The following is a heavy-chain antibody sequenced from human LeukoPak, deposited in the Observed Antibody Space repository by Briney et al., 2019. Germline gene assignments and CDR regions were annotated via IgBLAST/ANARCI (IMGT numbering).Heavy chain of an antibody. J-gene: IGHJ4*02. Sequence: PGGSLRLSCAASGFTSSSYAMSWVRQAPGKGLEWVSAISGSGGSTHYADSVKGRFTISRDNSKNTLFLQMNSLRAEDTAVYYCAKDRYGGRADDFWSGYYFDYWGQGTLVTVSS. CDR1: GFTSSSYA. V-gene: IGHV3-23*01. D-gene: IGHD3-3*01. CDR2: ISGSGGST. CDR3: AKDRYGGRADDFWSGYYFDY.